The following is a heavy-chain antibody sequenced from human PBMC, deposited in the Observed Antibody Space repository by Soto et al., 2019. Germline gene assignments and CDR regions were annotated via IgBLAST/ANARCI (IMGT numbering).Heavy chain of an antibody. J-gene: IGHJ4*02. D-gene: IGHD6-13*01. CDR3: AREDSSSSYLFDY. CDR1: GYTFTGYY. V-gene: IGHV1-2*04. CDR2: INPNSGGT. Sequence: ASVKVSCTASGYTFTGYYIHWVRQAPGQGLEWMGWINPNSGGTNYAQKFQGWVTMTRDTSISTAYMELSRLRSDDTAVYYCAREDSSSSYLFDYWGQGTLVTVSS.